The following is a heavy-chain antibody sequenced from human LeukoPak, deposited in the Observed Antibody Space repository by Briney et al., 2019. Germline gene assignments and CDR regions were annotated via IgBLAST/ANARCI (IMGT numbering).Heavy chain of an antibody. J-gene: IGHJ6*03. CDR1: GGSISSGSYY. V-gene: IGHV4-61*02. CDR3: ARVIMVRGVSLYYYYYMDV. CDR2: IYTSGST. Sequence: PSETLSLTCTVSGGSISSGSYYWSWIRQPAGKGLEWIGRIYTSGSTNYNPSLKSRVTISVDTSKNQFSLKLSSVTAADTAVYYCARVIMVRGVSLYYYYYMDVWGKGTTVTVSS. D-gene: IGHD3-10*01.